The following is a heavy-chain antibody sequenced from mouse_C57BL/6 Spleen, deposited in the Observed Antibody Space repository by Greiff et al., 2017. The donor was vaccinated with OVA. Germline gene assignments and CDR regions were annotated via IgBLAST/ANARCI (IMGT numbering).Heavy chain of an antibody. CDR1: GFTFSSYT. Sequence: EVQLVESGGGLVKPGGSLKLSCAASGFTFSSYTMSWVLQTPEKRLEWVATISGGGGNTYYPESVTGRFTISRDTSKNTRYLQRSSLRSEDTAWYYCARQANWDYFDYWGQGTTLTVSS. CDR2: ISGGGGNT. CDR3: ARQANWDYFDY. V-gene: IGHV5-9*01. J-gene: IGHJ2*01. D-gene: IGHD4-1*01.